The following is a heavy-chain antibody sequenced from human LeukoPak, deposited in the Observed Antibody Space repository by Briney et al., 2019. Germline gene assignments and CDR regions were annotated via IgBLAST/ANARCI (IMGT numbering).Heavy chain of an antibody. V-gene: IGHV3-21*01. D-gene: IGHD4-23*01. CDR1: GFTFSSYS. CDR3: ATDRKVGTWDPRFDY. J-gene: IGHJ4*02. CDR2: ISSSSSYI. Sequence: GASLILSCAASGFTFSSYSINWVRQAPGKGLEWVSSISSSSSYIYYADSVQGRFTISRDNAKNSLYLQMNSLGAEDTAVYYCATDRKVGTWDPRFDYWGQGTLVTVSS.